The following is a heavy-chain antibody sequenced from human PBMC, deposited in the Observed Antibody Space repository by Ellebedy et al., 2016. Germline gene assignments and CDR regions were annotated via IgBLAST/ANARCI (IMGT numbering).Heavy chain of an antibody. D-gene: IGHD4-17*01. J-gene: IGHJ4*01. Sequence: GESLKISCAASGFTVNDYYMSWIRQAPGKGLEWVSYISNNNSGSAIYYADSVKGRFTISRDNTMKAVHLQMNNLRTEDTAVYYCARGWQPFDHGDHLLDYWGRGTLVTVSP. V-gene: IGHV3-11*01. CDR3: ARGWQPFDHGDHLLDY. CDR2: ISNNNSGSAI. CDR1: GFTVNDYY.